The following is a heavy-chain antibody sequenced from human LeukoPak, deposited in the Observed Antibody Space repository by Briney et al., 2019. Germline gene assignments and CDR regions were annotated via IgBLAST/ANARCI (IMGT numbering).Heavy chain of an antibody. V-gene: IGHV4-59*12. D-gene: IGHD4-17*01. J-gene: IGHJ5*02. Sequence: SETLSLTCTVSGGSISSYYWSWIRQPPGKGLEWIGYIYYSGSTNYNPSLKSRVTISVDTSKNQFSLKLSSVTAADTAVYYCARIYGDYSGYWFDPWGQGTRVIVSS. CDR1: GGSISSYY. CDR2: IYYSGST. CDR3: ARIYGDYSGYWFDP.